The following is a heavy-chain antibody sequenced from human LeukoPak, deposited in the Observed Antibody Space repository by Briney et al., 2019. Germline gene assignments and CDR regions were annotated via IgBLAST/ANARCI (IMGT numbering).Heavy chain of an antibody. Sequence: SETLSLTCTVSGGSISSYYWSWIRQPPGKGLEWIGYIYYSGSTNYNPSLKSRVTISVDTSKNQFSLKLSSVTAADTAVYYCARGITVTTVVQDAFDIWGQGTMVSVSS. V-gene: IGHV4-59*01. CDR3: ARGITVTTVVQDAFDI. CDR1: GGSISSYY. D-gene: IGHD4-17*01. CDR2: IYYSGST. J-gene: IGHJ3*02.